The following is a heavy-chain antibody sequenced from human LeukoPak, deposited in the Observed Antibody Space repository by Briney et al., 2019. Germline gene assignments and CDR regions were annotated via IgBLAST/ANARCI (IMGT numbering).Heavy chain of an antibody. CDR3: ARALARGSGWYEAFDI. Sequence: GGSLRLSCAASGFTFSSYGMHWVRQAPGKGLEWVAVIWYDGSNKYYADSVKGRFTISRDNSKNTLYLQMNSLRAEDTAVYYCARALARGSGWYEAFDIWGQGTMVTVSS. J-gene: IGHJ3*02. CDR1: GFTFSSYG. D-gene: IGHD6-19*01. CDR2: IWYDGSNK. V-gene: IGHV3-33*01.